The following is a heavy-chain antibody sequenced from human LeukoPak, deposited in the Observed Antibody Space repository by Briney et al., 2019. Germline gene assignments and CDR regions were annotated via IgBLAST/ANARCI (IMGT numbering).Heavy chain of an antibody. CDR3: ARDTKDY. V-gene: IGHV3-30*04. CDR2: ISYDGSNK. D-gene: IGHD2-8*01. CDR1: GFTFSSYA. J-gene: IGHJ4*02. Sequence: GGSLRLSCVASGFTFSSYAMHWVRQAPGKGLEWVAVISYDGSNKYYADSVKGRFTISRDNSKNSLYLQMNSLRVDDTAVYYCARDTKDYWGQGTLVTVSS.